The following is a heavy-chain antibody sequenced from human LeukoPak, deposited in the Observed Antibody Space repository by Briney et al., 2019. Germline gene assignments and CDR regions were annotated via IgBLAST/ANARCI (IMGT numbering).Heavy chain of an antibody. CDR2: ISGSGGST. J-gene: IGHJ4*02. V-gene: IGHV3-23*01. D-gene: IGHD3-16*02. Sequence: GGSLRLSCAASGFTFSSYAMSWFRQAQGKGLEWVSAISGSGGSTYYADSVKGRFTISRDNSKNTLYLQMNSLRAEDTAVYYCAKDRMITFGGVIAYFDYWGQGTLVTVSS. CDR1: GFTFSSYA. CDR3: AKDRMITFGGVIAYFDY.